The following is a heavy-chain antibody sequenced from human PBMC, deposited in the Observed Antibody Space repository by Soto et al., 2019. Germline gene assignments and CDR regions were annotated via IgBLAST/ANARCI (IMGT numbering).Heavy chain of an antibody. CDR2: ISGSGGST. V-gene: IGHV3-23*01. J-gene: IGHJ6*02. D-gene: IGHD3-3*01. Sequence: LRLSCAASGFTFSSYAMSWVRQAPGKGLEWVSAISGSGGSTYYADSVKGRFTISRDNSKNTLYLQMNSLGAEDTAVYYCAKVVGRITIFGVVINHRYYGMDVWGQGTTVTVSS. CDR3: AKVVGRITIFGVVINHRYYGMDV. CDR1: GFTFSSYA.